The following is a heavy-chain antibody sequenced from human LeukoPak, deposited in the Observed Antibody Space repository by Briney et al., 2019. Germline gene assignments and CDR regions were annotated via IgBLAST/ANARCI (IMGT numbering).Heavy chain of an antibody. V-gene: IGHV3-7*01. J-gene: IGHJ4*02. CDR3: ASPIYCSSTSCPFDF. CDR2: IKQDGSEK. D-gene: IGHD2-2*01. Sequence: REGRGKKLERVANIKQDGSEKYYVDSVKGRFTISRDNAKNSLYLQMNSLRAEDTAVYYCASPIYCSSTSCPFDFWGQGTLVTVSS.